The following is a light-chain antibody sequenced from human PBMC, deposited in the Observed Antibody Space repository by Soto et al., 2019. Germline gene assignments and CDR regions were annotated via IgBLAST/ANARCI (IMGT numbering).Light chain of an antibody. CDR3: QQYGSSFT. CDR2: GAT. J-gene: IGKJ3*01. CDR1: QIVSSNY. Sequence: EIVLTQSPGTLSFSPGEGATLSCRASQIVSSNYFAWYQQKPGQAPRLLIYGATSRAAGIPDRFSGSYSGTDFTLTISRLEPEDFAVYYCQQYGSSFTFGPGTRVDMK. V-gene: IGKV3-20*01.